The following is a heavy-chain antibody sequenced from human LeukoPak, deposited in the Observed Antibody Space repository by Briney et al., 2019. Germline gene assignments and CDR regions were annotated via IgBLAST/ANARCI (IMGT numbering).Heavy chain of an antibody. CDR3: ARVLTTRGAFDI. D-gene: IGHD3-22*01. V-gene: IGHV3-30-3*01. Sequence: SCKASGYTFTSYYMHWVRQAPGKGLEWVAVISYDGSNKYYADSVKGRFTISRDNSKNTLYLQMNSLRAEDTAVYYCARVLTTRGAFDIWGQGTMVTVSS. CDR2: ISYDGSNK. J-gene: IGHJ3*02. CDR1: GYTFTSYY.